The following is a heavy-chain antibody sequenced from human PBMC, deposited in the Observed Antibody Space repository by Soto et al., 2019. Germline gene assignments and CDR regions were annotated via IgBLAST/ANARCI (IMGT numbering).Heavy chain of an antibody. V-gene: IGHV1-18*04. D-gene: IGHD2-15*01. CDR1: GYTFTSYS. Sequence: QLVQSGAEVKKPGASVKVSCKASGYTFTSYSISWVRQAPGQGLEWMGWISVNNGNTNYAQKLQGRVTMTTHASTSTAFMELRSLRSDDTAVYCCARSGFGSYADLYWGQGTLVTVSS. J-gene: IGHJ4*02. CDR2: ISVNNGNT. CDR3: ARSGFGSYADLY.